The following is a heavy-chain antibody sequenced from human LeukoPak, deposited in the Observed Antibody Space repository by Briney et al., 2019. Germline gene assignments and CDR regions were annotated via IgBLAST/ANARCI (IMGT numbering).Heavy chain of an antibody. CDR2: IRFDRGDT. CDR1: GFTFNNYW. Sequence: GGSLRLSCAASGFTFNNYWMNWVRQAPGMGLEWVSSIRFDRGDTAYADSAKGRFTISRDNAKNTMFLQMNNLRAEDTAVYYGAKEIDGFDVWGQGTLVTVSS. V-gene: IGHV3-74*01. CDR3: AKEIDGFDV. J-gene: IGHJ3*01.